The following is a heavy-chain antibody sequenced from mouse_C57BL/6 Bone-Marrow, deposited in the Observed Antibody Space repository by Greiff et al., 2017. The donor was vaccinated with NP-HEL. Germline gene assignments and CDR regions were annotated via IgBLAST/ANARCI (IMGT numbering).Heavy chain of an antibody. CDR1: GFTFSDYY. CDR2: INYDGSST. Sequence: EVQRVESEGGLVQPGSSMKLSCTASGFTFSDYYMAWVRQVPEKGLEWVANINYDGSSTYSLASLKSRFIISRDNAKNILYLQMSSLKSEDTATYYGAREGGLRRRTYAMDYWGQGTSVTVSS. V-gene: IGHV5-16*01. J-gene: IGHJ4*01. CDR3: AREGGLRRRTYAMDY. D-gene: IGHD2-4*01.